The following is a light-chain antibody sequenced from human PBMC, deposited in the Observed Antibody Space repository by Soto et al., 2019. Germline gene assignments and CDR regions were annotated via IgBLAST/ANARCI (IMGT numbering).Light chain of an antibody. CDR3: QHYGSSPRT. CDR2: GAG. V-gene: IGKV3-20*01. Sequence: EIVLTQSPGTVSLSPGERATLSCRASQSVSSNNLAWYQQKAGQAPRLLIFGAGSRATGIPDRFSGSGSGTDFTLTINRLEPEDFAVYYCQHYGSSPRTFGQGTKVDIK. J-gene: IGKJ1*01. CDR1: QSVSSNN.